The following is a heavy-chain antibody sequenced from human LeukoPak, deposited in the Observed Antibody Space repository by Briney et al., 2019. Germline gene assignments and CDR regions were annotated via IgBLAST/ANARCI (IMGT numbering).Heavy chain of an antibody. CDR1: GGTFSSYA. D-gene: IGHD4-17*01. CDR3: ARLGTVTNANDAFDI. J-gene: IGHJ3*02. CDR2: IIPIFGTA. Sequence: ASVKVSCKASGGTFSSYAISWVRQAPGQGLEWMGGIIPIFGTANYAQKFQGRVTITADKSTSTAYMELSSLRSEDTAVYYCARLGTVTNANDAFDIWGHGTMVTVSS. V-gene: IGHV1-69*06.